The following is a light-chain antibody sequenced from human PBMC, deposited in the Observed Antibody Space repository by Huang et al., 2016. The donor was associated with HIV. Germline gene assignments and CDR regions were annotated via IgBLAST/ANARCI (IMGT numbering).Light chain of an antibody. Sequence: EIVMTQSPATLSVSPGERVTLSCRASQSVSTNLAWYQQTPGQAPRLLIYGPSTRATGIPARFSGSGSGTDFTLTISSLQSEDFGLYYCQQYNNWPPWTFGQGTKVEIK. J-gene: IGKJ1*01. CDR3: QQYNNWPPWT. V-gene: IGKV3-15*01. CDR1: QSVSTN. CDR2: GPS.